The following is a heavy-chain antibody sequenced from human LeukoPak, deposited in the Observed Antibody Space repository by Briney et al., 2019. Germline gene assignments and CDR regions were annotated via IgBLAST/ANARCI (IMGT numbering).Heavy chain of an antibody. V-gene: IGHV4-31*03. CDR2: IYYSGST. D-gene: IGHD2-21*02. CDR1: GGSISSGGYY. CDR3: ARAGDGYCGGDCPDAFDI. J-gene: IGHJ3*02. Sequence: PSETLSLTCTVSGGSISSGGYYWSWVRQHPGTGLEWIGYIYYSGSTYYNPSLKSRVTISVDTSKNQFSLKLSSVTAADTAVHYCARAGDGYCGGDCPDAFDIWGQGTMVTVSS.